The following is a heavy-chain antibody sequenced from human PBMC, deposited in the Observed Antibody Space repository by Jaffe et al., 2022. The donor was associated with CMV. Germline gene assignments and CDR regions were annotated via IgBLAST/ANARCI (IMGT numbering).Heavy chain of an antibody. J-gene: IGHJ3*02. Sequence: QVQLVESGGGVVQPGRSLRLSCAASGFTFSSYGMHWVRQAPGKGLEWVAVIWYDGSNKYYADSVKGRFTISRDNSKNTLYLQMNSLRAEDTAVYYCARDMNPGYSSADDAFDIWGQGTMVTVSS. D-gene: IGHD6-19*01. V-gene: IGHV3-33*01. CDR2: IWYDGSNK. CDR3: ARDMNPGYSSADDAFDI. CDR1: GFTFSSYG.